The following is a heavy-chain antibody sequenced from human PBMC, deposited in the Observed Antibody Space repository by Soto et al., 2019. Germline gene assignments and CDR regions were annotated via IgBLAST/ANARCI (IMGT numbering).Heavy chain of an antibody. D-gene: IGHD6-19*01. J-gene: IGHJ4*02. CDR1: GGTFSSYT. CDR2: IIPILGIA. V-gene: IGHV1-69*08. Sequence: QVQLVQSGAEVKKPGSSVKVSCKASGGTFSSYTISWVRQAPGQGLEWMGRIIPILGIANYAQKFQGRVTITADESTSTAYMELSSLRSEDTAVYYCARDSEGDSSGWYVYWGQGTLVTVSS. CDR3: ARDSEGDSSGWYVY.